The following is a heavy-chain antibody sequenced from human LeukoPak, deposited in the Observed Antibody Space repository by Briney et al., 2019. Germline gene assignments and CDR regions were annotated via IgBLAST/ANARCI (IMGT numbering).Heavy chain of an antibody. CDR3: ARDYYYDSSGYRNDAFDI. Sequence: SETLSLTCTVSGGSISSGDYYWSWIRQPPGKGLEGIGYIYYSGSTYYNPSLKSRVTISVDTSKNQFSLKLSSVTAADTAVYYCARDYYYDSSGYRNDAFDIWGQGTMVTVSS. J-gene: IGHJ3*02. D-gene: IGHD3-22*01. CDR2: IYYSGST. V-gene: IGHV4-30-4*08. CDR1: GGSISSGDYY.